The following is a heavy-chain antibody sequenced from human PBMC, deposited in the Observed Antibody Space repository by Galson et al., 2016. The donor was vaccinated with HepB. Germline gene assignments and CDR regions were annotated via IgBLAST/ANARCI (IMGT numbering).Heavy chain of an antibody. D-gene: IGHD3-22*01. Sequence: TLSLTCTVSGGSISSGDYYWSWIRQHPEEGLEWIGYMFYNGNIYYNPSLKSRVTISVHTSKNQFTLKLTSVTAADTAVYYCARTGQTWLLFDYWGQGALVTVSS. V-gene: IGHV4-31*03. CDR1: GGSISSGDYY. J-gene: IGHJ4*02. CDR3: ARTGQTWLLFDY. CDR2: MFYNGNI.